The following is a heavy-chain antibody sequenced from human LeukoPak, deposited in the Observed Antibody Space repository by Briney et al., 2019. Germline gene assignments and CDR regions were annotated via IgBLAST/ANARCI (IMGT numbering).Heavy chain of an antibody. Sequence: GGSLRLSCVASGFSFSTYGLHWVRQAPGKGLEWVAVISYNGDNKHYAESVRGRFTISRDNSKNTLYLQMNSLRAEDTAVYYCARAWQLEHWGQGTLVTVSS. CDR1: GFSFSTYG. J-gene: IGHJ4*02. D-gene: IGHD1-1*01. V-gene: IGHV3-30*03. CDR3: ARAWQLEH. CDR2: ISYNGDNK.